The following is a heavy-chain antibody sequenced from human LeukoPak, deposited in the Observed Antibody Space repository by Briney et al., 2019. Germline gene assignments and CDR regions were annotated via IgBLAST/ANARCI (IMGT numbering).Heavy chain of an antibody. J-gene: IGHJ6*02. D-gene: IGHD3-22*01. CDR1: GFTFSSYG. V-gene: IGHV3-30*18. CDR2: ISYDGSNK. CDR3: AKDWDYYDSSALGGMDV. Sequence: GGSLRLSCAASGFTFSSYGMHWVRQAPGKGLEWVAVISYDGSNKYCADSVKGRFTISRDNSKNRLYLQMNSLRAEDTAVYYCAKDWDYYDSSALGGMDVWGQGTTVTVSS.